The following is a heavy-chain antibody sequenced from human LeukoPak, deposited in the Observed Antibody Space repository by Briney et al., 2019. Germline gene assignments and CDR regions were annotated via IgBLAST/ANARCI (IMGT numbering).Heavy chain of an antibody. CDR3: ARDFFAPGIPAANYMDV. CDR2: ISSSSSYI. V-gene: IGHV3-21*01. Sequence: GGSLRLSCAASGFTFSSYGMRWVRQAPGKGLEWVSSISSSSSYIYYADSVKGRFTISRDNAKNSLYLQMNSLRAEDTAVYYCARDFFAPGIPAANYMDVWGKGTTVTVSS. CDR1: GFTFSSYG. D-gene: IGHD6-13*01. J-gene: IGHJ6*03.